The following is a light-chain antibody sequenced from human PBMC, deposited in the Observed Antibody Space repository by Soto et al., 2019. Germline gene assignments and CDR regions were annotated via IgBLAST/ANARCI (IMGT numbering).Light chain of an antibody. J-gene: IGKJ1*01. V-gene: IGKV3-20*01. Sequence: EIVLTQSPATLSLSPGERATLSCRASQSVRSNLAWYQQKPGQAPRLLIYGASSRATGIPDRFSGSGSGTDFTLTISRLEPEDFAVYYCQHYGSSPETFGQGTKVDIK. CDR2: GAS. CDR1: QSVRSN. CDR3: QHYGSSPET.